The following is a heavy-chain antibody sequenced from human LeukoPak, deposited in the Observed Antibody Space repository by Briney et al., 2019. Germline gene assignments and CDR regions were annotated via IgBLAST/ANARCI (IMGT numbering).Heavy chain of an antibody. D-gene: IGHD6-19*01. CDR2: IYPGDSDT. J-gene: IGHJ3*02. CDR3: ARHVAVGSDAFDI. CDR1: GYSFTSYW. Sequence: GESLKISCKGSGYSFTSYWIGWGRQMPGKGLEWMGIIYPGDSDTRYSPSFQGQVTISADKSISTAYLQWSSLKASDTAMYYCARHVAVGSDAFDIWGQGTMVTVSS. V-gene: IGHV5-51*01.